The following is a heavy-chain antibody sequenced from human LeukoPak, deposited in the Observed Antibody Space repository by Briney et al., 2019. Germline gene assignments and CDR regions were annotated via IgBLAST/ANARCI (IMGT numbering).Heavy chain of an antibody. V-gene: IGHV4-39*07. CDR2: IYYSGST. D-gene: IGHD6-6*01. CDR3: ARVGSSSRGGFDY. J-gene: IGHJ4*02. Sequence: KPSETLSLTCTVSGGSISSSSYYWGWIRQPPGKGLEWIGSIYYSGSTYYNPSLKSRVTISVDASKNQFSLKLSSVTAADTAVYYCARVGSSSRGGFDYWGQGTLVTVSS. CDR1: GGSISSSSYY.